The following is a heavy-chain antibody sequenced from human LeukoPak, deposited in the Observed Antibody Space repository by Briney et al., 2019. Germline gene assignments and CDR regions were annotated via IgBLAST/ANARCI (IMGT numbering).Heavy chain of an antibody. D-gene: IGHD6-13*01. Sequence: PSETLRLSCAASGFTFSSYAMSWVRQPPGEGLQWVSAISSNGGSTYYADSVKGRFIISRDNSKNTLYLQMSSLRAEDTAVYYCARDSRGVAAPDRWGQGTLVTVSS. CDR2: ISSNGGST. CDR3: ARDSRGVAAPDR. CDR1: GFTFSSYA. J-gene: IGHJ5*02. V-gene: IGHV3-23*01.